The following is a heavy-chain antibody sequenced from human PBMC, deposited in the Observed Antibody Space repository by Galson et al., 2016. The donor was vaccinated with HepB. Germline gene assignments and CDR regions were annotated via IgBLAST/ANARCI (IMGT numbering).Heavy chain of an antibody. CDR2: INPSGGST. D-gene: IGHD5-12*01. Sequence: SVKVSCKASGYSFTGYYMHWVRQAPGPGLEWMGMINPSGGSTTYTQKFLGRVTMTRDMSTSTVYMELRSLRSEDTAVYYCARVKWLRSPFDMWGQGTMVTVSS. V-gene: IGHV1-46*03. J-gene: IGHJ3*02. CDR3: ARVKWLRSPFDM. CDR1: GYSFTGYY.